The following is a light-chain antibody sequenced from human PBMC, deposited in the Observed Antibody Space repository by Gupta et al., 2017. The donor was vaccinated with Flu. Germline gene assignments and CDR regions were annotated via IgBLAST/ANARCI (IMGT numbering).Light chain of an antibody. J-gene: IGLJ2*01. CDR1: SSDVGGYNY. CDR3: SSYTSSSTRVV. V-gene: IGLV2-14*01. Sequence: SSDVGGYNYVSWYQQHPGKAPKLMIYEVSNRPSGVSNRFSGSKSGNTASLTISGLQAEDGADYYCSSYTSSSTRVVFGGGTKLTVL. CDR2: EVS.